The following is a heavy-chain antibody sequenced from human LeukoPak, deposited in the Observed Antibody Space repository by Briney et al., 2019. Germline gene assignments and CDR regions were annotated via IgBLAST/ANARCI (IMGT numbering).Heavy chain of an antibody. J-gene: IGHJ4*02. CDR1: GYTFTGYY. CDR3: ARDRRDTAMVSSIDY. V-gene: IGHV1-2*02. D-gene: IGHD5-18*01. CDR2: INPNSGGT. Sequence: GASVKVSCKASGYTFTGYYMHWVRQAPGQGLEWMGWINPNSGGTNYAQKFQGRVTMTRDTSISTAYMELSRLRSDDTAVYYCARDRRDTAMVSSIDYWGQGTLVTVSS.